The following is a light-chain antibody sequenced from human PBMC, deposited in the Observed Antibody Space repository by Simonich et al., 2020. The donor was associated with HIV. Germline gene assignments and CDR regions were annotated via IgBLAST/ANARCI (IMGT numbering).Light chain of an antibody. J-gene: IGLJ3*02. CDR2: DVT. CDR1: SSDVITSNY. V-gene: IGLV2-14*01. CDR3: SSYIISGV. Sequence: QSALTQPASVSGSPGQSITISCTGTSSDVITSNYLSWYQQHPGKAPKLMIYDVTRRPSGVSNRFSGSKSGNTASLTISGLQAEDEAHYYCSSYIISGVFGGGTKLTVL.